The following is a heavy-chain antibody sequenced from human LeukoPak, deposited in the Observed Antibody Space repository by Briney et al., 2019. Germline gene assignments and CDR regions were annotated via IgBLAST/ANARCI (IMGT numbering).Heavy chain of an antibody. CDR1: GFTVSNNY. Sequence: GGSLRLSCAASGFTVSNNYVSWIRQAPGKGLEWVSSISGSGGSTYYADSVKGRFTISRDNSKNTLFLQMNSLRAEDTAVYYCAKINGYYFGSGSDYFDYWGQRTLVTVSS. V-gene: IGHV3-23*01. D-gene: IGHD3-10*01. CDR2: ISGSGGST. J-gene: IGHJ4*02. CDR3: AKINGYYFGSGSDYFDY.